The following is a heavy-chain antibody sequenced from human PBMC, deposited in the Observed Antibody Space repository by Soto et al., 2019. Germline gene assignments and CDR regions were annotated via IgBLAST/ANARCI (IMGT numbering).Heavy chain of an antibody. CDR3: ARSVGDRWNEYCFQY. J-gene: IGHJ4*02. CDR1: GFTFGYYS. V-gene: IGHV3-23*01. D-gene: IGHD1-1*01. Sequence: EVQLLESGGHLVQPGGSLRLSCAASGFTFGYYSMSWVRQSPGKGLEWVAGISGTGGSEYHADSVAGRFAISRDNSKRTLYLQLNNLRTEDTAVYYCARSVGDRWNEYCFQYWGQGTLVTVSS. CDR2: ISGTGGSE.